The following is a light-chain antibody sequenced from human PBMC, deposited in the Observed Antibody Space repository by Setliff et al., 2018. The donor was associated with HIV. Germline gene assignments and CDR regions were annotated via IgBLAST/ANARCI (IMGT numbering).Light chain of an antibody. CDR1: SSDVGAYNY. Sequence: QSALAQPASVSGSPGQSITISCTGTSSDVGAYNYVSWYQQHPGKAPKLMIYDVSNRPSGVSNRFSGSKSGNTASLTISGLQAEDEADYYCCSYTGSDTIDVFGTGTKVTVL. J-gene: IGLJ1*01. CDR2: DVS. CDR3: CSYTGSDTIDV. V-gene: IGLV2-14*03.